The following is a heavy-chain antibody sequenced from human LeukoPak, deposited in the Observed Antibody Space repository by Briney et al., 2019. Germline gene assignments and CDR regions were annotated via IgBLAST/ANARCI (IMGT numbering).Heavy chain of an antibody. CDR1: AYTFTGYY. CDR3: ARVRAGYYRGAFDI. Sequence: SVKVSCKASAYTFTGYYMHWVRQAPGQGLEWMGWINPNSGGTNYAQKFQGRVTMTRDTSISTAYMELSRLRSDDTAVYYCARVRAGYYRGAFDIWGQGTMVTVSS. J-gene: IGHJ3*02. V-gene: IGHV1-2*02. CDR2: INPNSGGT. D-gene: IGHD3-22*01.